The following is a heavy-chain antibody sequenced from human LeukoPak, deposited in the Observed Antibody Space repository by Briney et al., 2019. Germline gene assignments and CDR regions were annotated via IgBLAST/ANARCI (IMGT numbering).Heavy chain of an antibody. CDR3: ARDSGDFFDY. CDR2: ISSGSSTI. Sequence: GGSLRLSCAASGFTFSSYSMNWVRQAPGKGLEWVSYISSGSSTIYYADSVKGRFTISRDNAKNSLYLQMNSLRAEDTAVYYCARDSGDFFDYWGQGTLVTVSS. J-gene: IGHJ4*02. CDR1: GFTFSSYS. D-gene: IGHD3-10*01. V-gene: IGHV3-48*01.